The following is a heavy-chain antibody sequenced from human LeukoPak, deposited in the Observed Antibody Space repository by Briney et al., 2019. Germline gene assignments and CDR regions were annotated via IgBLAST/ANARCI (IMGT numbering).Heavy chain of an antibody. Sequence: GGSLRLSCVASDFTFDFYWMTWVRQAPGKGLEWLANILPDGSQKYYVDSVKGRFTISRGNPKNSLYLQINNLRAEDTAVYYCGRLAHNAWYAIDFWGQGTLVTVSS. D-gene: IGHD2-2*01. CDR2: ILPDGSQK. CDR1: DFTFDFYW. CDR3: GRLAHNAWYAIDF. J-gene: IGHJ4*02. V-gene: IGHV3-7*01.